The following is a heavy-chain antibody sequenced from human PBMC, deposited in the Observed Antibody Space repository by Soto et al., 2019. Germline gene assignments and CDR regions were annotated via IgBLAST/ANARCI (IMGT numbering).Heavy chain of an antibody. CDR2: IYYSGST. J-gene: IGHJ6*02. V-gene: IGHV4-39*07. CDR1: GGSISSSSYY. D-gene: IGHD1-1*01. Sequence: LSLTCTVSGGSISSSSYYWGWIRQPPGKGLEWIGSIYYSGSTYYNPSLKSRVTISVDTSKNQFSLKLSSVTAADTAVYYCARDRNWKGYYGMDVWGQGTTVTVSS. CDR3: ARDRNWKGYYGMDV.